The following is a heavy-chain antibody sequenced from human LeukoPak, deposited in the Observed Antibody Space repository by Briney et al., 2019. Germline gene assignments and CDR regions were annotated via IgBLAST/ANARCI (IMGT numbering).Heavy chain of an antibody. CDR2: INPSGGST. J-gene: IGHJ5*02. Sequence: PRASVKVSCTASGYTFTSYYMHWVRQAPGQGLEWMGIINPSGGSTSYAQKFQGRVTMTRDTSTSTVYMELSSLRSEDTAVYYCARDRANYDSSGYYLNWFDPWGQGTLVTVSS. V-gene: IGHV1-46*01. CDR1: GYTFTSYY. D-gene: IGHD3-22*01. CDR3: ARDRANYDSSGYYLNWFDP.